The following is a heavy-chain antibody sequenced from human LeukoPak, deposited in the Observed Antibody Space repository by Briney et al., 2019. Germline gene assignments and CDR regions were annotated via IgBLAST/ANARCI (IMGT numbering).Heavy chain of an antibody. V-gene: IGHV1-69*06. CDR3: ARDSYDGDYINY. J-gene: IGHJ4*02. D-gene: IGHD4-17*01. CDR1: GGTFSSYA. Sequence: ASVKASCKASGGTFSSYAISWVRQAPGQGLEWMGRIIPIFGTPNYAQKLQGRITITADKSTSTAYMELSSLRSEDTAVYYCARDSYDGDYINYWGQGTVVTVSS. CDR2: IIPIFGTP.